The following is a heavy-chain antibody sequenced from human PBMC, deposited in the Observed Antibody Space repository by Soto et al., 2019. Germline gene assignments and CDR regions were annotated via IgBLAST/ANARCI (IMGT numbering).Heavy chain of an antibody. CDR3: ASGLGWFDP. CDR2: LYYSGST. J-gene: IGHJ5*02. Sequence: SETLSLTCTVSGDSVSSSSYYWGWIRQPPGKGLEWIGGLYYSGSTYYNPSLKSRVTISVDTSKNQFSLKLNSVTAADTAVYYCASGLGWFDPWGQGTLVTVSS. V-gene: IGHV4-39*01. CDR1: GDSVSSSSYY.